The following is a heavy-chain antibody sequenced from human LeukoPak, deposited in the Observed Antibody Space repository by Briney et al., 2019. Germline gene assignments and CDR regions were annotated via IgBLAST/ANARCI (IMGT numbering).Heavy chain of an antibody. CDR1: GGSFSGYY. J-gene: IGHJ6*03. CDR3: ARLKRKLNYYYYMDV. V-gene: IGHV4-34*01. D-gene: IGHD5-24*01. Sequence: SETLSLTCAVYGGSFSGYYWSWIRQPPGKGLEWIGEINHSGSTNYNPSLKSRVTVSVDTSKNQFSLKLSSVTAADTAVYYCARLKRKLNYYYYMDVWGKGTTVTVSS. CDR2: INHSGST.